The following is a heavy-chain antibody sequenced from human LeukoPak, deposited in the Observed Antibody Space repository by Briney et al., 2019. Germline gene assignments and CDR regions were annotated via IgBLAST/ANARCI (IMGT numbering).Heavy chain of an antibody. V-gene: IGHV1-8*01. D-gene: IGHD1-26*01. Sequence: GASVTVSFKGSGSTFTNYDIDWVRQAHGPGLELMGWMNINSGNTSYAQKFQGRVTMTRDTSISTDYMELNSLRSDDTAVYYWARVTGSIDYWGQGTLVTVSS. CDR3: ARVTGSIDY. CDR1: GSTFTNYD. CDR2: MNINSGNT. J-gene: IGHJ4*02.